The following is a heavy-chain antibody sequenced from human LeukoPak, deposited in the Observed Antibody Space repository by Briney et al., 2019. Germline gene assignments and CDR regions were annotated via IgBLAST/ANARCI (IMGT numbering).Heavy chain of an antibody. Sequence: PGGSLRLSCAASGFTFSDYYMSWIRQAPGKGLEWVSYISRSGTTMYSADSVKGRFTISRDNAKNSLYLQMNSLRAEDTAVYYCARAEGYSGYDPNFDYWGQGTLVTVSS. CDR3: ARAEGYSGYDPNFDY. V-gene: IGHV3-11*01. CDR1: GFTFSDYY. CDR2: ISRSGTTM. J-gene: IGHJ4*02. D-gene: IGHD5-12*01.